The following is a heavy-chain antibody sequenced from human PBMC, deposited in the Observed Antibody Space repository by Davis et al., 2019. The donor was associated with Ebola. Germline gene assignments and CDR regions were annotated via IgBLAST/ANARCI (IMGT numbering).Heavy chain of an antibody. J-gene: IGHJ6*02. Sequence: GESLKISCAASGFTFSSYAMSWVRQAPGKGLEWVSTISGSGGSTYYADSVKGRFTISRDNSKNTLYLQMNSLRAEDTAVYYCARDGVVPAAILYYYGMDVWGQGTTVTVSS. CDR1: GFTFSSYA. D-gene: IGHD2-2*01. V-gene: IGHV3-23*01. CDR2: ISGSGGST. CDR3: ARDGVVPAAILYYYGMDV.